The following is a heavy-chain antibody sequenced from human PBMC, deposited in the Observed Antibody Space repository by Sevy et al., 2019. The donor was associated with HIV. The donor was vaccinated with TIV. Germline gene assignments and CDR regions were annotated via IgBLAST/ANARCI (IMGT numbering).Heavy chain of an antibody. V-gene: IGHV3-23*01. Sequence: GGSLRLSCVTSGFTFSSYAMSWVRQTPGKGLEWVSAMGGGADYTYYADSVKGRFTISRDNSKNTLYLQMNGLRTEETAVYYCAKDVSEHSYSEYWGQGTLVTVSS. D-gene: IGHD3-10*01. CDR2: MGGGADYT. CDR3: AKDVSEHSYSEY. CDR1: GFTFSSYA. J-gene: IGHJ4*02.